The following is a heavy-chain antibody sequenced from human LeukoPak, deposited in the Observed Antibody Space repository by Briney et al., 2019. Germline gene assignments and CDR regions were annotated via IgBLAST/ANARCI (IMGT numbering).Heavy chain of an antibody. Sequence: PSETLSLTCTVSGGSISSGSYYWSWIRQPAGKGLEWIGRIYTSGSTNYNPSLKSRVTISVDTSKNQSSLKLSSVTAADTAVYYCASRSFTLRFLESVGGGYFDYWGQGTLVTVSS. J-gene: IGHJ4*02. CDR3: ASRSFTLRFLESVGGGYFDY. V-gene: IGHV4-61*02. D-gene: IGHD3-3*01. CDR2: IYTSGST. CDR1: GGSISSGSYY.